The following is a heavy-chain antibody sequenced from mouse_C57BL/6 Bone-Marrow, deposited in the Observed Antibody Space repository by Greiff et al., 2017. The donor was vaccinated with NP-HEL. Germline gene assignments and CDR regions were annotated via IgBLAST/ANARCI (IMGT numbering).Heavy chain of an antibody. V-gene: IGHV1-26*01. CDR3: ARWRWLPYYFDY. D-gene: IGHD2-3*01. CDR1: GYTFTDYY. J-gene: IGHJ2*01. CDR2: INPNNGGT. Sequence: EVQLQQSGPELVKPGASVKISCKASGYTFTDYYMNWVKQSHGKSLEWIGDINPNNGGTSYNQKFKGKATLTVDKSSSTAYMELRSLTSEDSAVYYCARWRWLPYYFDYWGQGTTLTVSS.